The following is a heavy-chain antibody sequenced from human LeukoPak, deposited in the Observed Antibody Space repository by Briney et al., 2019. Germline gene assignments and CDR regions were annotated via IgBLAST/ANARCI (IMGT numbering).Heavy chain of an antibody. V-gene: IGHV4-39*07. CDR1: GDSISTTNYY. CDR2: IYYSGST. CDR3: ARDPTVTTLTTYFDL. Sequence: PSETLSLTCTVSGDSISTTNYYWGWIRQPPGKGLEWIGSIYYSGSTYYNPSLKSRVTISVDTSKNQFSLQLSSVTAADTAVYYCARDPTVTTLTTYFDLWGRGTLVTVSS. D-gene: IGHD4-17*01. J-gene: IGHJ2*01.